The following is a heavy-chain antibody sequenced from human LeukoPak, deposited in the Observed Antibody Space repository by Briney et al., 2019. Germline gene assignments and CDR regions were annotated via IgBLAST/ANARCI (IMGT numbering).Heavy chain of an antibody. Sequence: GASMKVSCKASGYRFIDYYRHWVRQAPGQRLEWMGWVNPNSGATKYAQKFQGRVTMTRDTSISTAYMELTSLRSDDTAVYYCARGRTMIRGVSWFDPWGQGTLVSVSS. CDR1: GYRFIDYY. J-gene: IGHJ5*02. D-gene: IGHD3-10*01. V-gene: IGHV1-2*02. CDR3: ARGRTMIRGVSWFDP. CDR2: VNPNSGAT.